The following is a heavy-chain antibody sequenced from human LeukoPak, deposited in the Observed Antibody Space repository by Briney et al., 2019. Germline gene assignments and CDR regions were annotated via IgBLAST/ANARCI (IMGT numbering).Heavy chain of an antibody. CDR1: GFTFNNYG. D-gene: IGHD1-26*01. Sequence: GGSLRLSCAASGFTFNNYGMHWVRQAPGKGLEWVAVISYDGSNKYYADSLKDRSTISRDNSKNTLYLQMNSLRAEDTAVYYCAKRHNGSHYLFDYWGQGTLVTVSS. CDR3: AKRHNGSHYLFDY. V-gene: IGHV3-30*18. J-gene: IGHJ4*02. CDR2: ISYDGSNK.